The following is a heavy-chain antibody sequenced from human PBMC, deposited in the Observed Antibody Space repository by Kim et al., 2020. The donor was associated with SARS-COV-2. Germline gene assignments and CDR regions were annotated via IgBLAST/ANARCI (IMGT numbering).Heavy chain of an antibody. Sequence: NPSLKSRVTISVDTSKNQFPLKLSSVTAADTAVYYCARDMYSGSYNWFDPWGQGTLVTVSS. CDR3: ARDMYSGSYNWFDP. J-gene: IGHJ5*02. D-gene: IGHD1-26*01. V-gene: IGHV4-59*01.